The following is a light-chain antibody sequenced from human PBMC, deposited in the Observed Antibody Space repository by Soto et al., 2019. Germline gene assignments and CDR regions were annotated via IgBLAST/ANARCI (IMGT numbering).Light chain of an antibody. V-gene: IGKV3-20*01. CDR2: GAS. CDR3: QQYGSSPPIT. J-gene: IGKJ5*01. CDR1: HSVSSSY. Sequence: EIVLTQSPGTLSLSPGERDTLSCRASHSVSSSYLAWYQQKPGQAPRLLIYGASSRATGIPDRFSGSGSGTDFPLTISRLVPEDFAVYYCQQYGSSPPITFGQGTRLEIK.